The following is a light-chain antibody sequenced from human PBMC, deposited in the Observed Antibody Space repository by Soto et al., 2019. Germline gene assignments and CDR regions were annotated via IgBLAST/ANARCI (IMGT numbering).Light chain of an antibody. CDR3: QQYNKWPPYT. CDR1: QSVASN. CDR2: GAS. Sequence: EIVMTQSPATLSVSPGERVTLSCRASQSVASNFAWYQHKPGQAPRLLIYGASTRATGIPARFSGSGSGTEFTLTISSLQSEDFAVYFCQQYNKWPPYTFGQGTKLEIK. J-gene: IGKJ2*01. V-gene: IGKV3-15*01.